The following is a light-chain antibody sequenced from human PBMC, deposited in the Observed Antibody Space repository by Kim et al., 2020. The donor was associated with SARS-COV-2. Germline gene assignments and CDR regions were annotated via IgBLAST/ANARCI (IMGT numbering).Light chain of an antibody. CDR3: QKYNSAPWT. CDR1: QDIANS. J-gene: IGKJ1*01. CDR2: AAS. V-gene: IGKV1-27*01. Sequence: DIQMTQSPSSLSASVGVRVTITCRASQDIANSLAWYQQKPGKVPKVLIYAASTLQSGVPSRFSGGGSGTEFTLTIGSLQTEDVATYYCQKYNSAPWTFGPGTKVDIK.